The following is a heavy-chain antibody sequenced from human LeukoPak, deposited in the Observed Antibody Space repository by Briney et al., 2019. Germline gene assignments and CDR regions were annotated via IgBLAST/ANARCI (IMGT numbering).Heavy chain of an antibody. D-gene: IGHD2-2*01. CDR1: GFTFSSYS. CDR3: AKGAPTSDCSSTSCYCDY. CDR2: ISASGDTT. Sequence: GGSLRLSCAASGFTFSSYSMNWVRQAPGKGLEWVSGISASGDTTYYADFVKGRFTISRDNSKSTVNLQMSSLRADDTAVYYCAKGAPTSDCSSTSCYCDYWGQGTLVTVSS. J-gene: IGHJ4*02. V-gene: IGHV3-23*01.